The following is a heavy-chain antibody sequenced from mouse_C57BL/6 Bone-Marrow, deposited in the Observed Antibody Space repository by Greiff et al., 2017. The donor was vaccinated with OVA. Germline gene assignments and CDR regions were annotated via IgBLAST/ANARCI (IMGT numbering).Heavy chain of an antibody. CDR2: IDPSDSYT. CDR1: GYTFTSYW. CDR3: ARSGSNYFDY. Sequence: VQLQQPGAELVKPGASVKLSCKASGYTFTSYWMQWVKQRPGQGLAWIGEIDPSDSYTNFNQKFKGKATLTVDTSSSTAYMQLSSLTSEDSAVYYCARSGSNYFDYWGQGTTLTVSS. J-gene: IGHJ2*01. D-gene: IGHD1-1*01. V-gene: IGHV1-50*01.